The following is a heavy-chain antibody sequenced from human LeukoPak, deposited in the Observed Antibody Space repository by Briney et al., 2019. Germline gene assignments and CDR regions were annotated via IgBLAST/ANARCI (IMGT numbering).Heavy chain of an antibody. Sequence: PGGSLRLSCAASGFTFSSYSMNWVRQAPGKGLEWVSYISSSSSTIYYADSVKGRFTISRDNAKNSLYLQMNSLRAEDTAVYYCARVQVVVIAATHFDYWGQGTLVTVSS. CDR2: ISSSSSTI. D-gene: IGHD2-15*01. CDR3: ARVQVVVIAATHFDY. CDR1: GFTFSSYS. J-gene: IGHJ4*02. V-gene: IGHV3-48*04.